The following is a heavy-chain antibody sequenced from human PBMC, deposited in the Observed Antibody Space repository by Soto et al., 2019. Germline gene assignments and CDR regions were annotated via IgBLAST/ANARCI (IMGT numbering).Heavy chain of an antibody. V-gene: IGHV1-8*01. Sequence: QVQLVQSGAEVKKPGASVKVSCKASGYTFTSYDINWVRQATGQGLEWMGWINPNSDNTVYAQNFQGRVTMTRNTSKSTANMDMSSLRSEDPAVSYGAREKSGYYDTWGQGNLVTVSS. CDR3: AREKSGYYDT. J-gene: IGHJ4*02. D-gene: IGHD3-3*01. CDR1: GYTFTSYD. CDR2: INPNSDNT.